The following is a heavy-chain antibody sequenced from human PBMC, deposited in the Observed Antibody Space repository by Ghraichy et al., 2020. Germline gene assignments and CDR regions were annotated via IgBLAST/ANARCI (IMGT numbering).Heavy chain of an antibody. CDR1: GDSVSNNGAT. D-gene: IGHD2-15*01. CDR2: TYYRSKWYS. CDR3: VRDGYWGV. Sequence: LSLTCAISGDSVSNNGATWNWIRQSPSRGLEWLGRTYYRSKWYSDYALSVQSRITVNADTSKNQFSLQLNSVTPEDTAVYYCVRDGYWGVWGKGTTVTVSS. J-gene: IGHJ6*04. V-gene: IGHV6-1*01.